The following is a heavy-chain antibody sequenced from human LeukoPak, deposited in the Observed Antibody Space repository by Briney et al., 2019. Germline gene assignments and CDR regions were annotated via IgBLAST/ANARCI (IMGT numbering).Heavy chain of an antibody. Sequence: GGSLRLSCAASGLTVSNQFMDWVRQAPGKGLEWVSTIYSGGATYYSDSVRGRFTISRDNSKNSLYLQMNSLRTEDTALYYCAKGGGNRGLLDYWGQGTLVTVSS. CDR2: IYSGGAT. J-gene: IGHJ4*02. CDR3: AKGGGNRGLLDY. V-gene: IGHV3-53*05. CDR1: GLTVSNQF. D-gene: IGHD3-10*01.